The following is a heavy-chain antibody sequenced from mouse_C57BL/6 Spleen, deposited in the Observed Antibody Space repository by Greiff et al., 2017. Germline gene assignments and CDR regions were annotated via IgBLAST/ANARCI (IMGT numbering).Heavy chain of an antibody. CDR1: GYSITSDY. CDR2: ISYSGST. CDR3: ARRGKIYYGNYEGYFDV. Sequence: VQLKESGPGLAKPSQTLSLTCSVTGYSITSDYWNWIRKFPGNKLEYMGYISYSGSTYYNPSLKSRISITRDTSKNQYYLQLNSVTTEDTATYYCARRGKIYYGNYEGYFDVWGTGTTVTVSS. J-gene: IGHJ1*03. D-gene: IGHD2-1*01. V-gene: IGHV3-8*01.